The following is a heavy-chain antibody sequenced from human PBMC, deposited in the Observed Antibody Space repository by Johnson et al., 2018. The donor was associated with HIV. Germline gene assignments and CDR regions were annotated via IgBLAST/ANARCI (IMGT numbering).Heavy chain of an antibody. D-gene: IGHD2-21*02. CDR3: AKKALGDVDAFDI. J-gene: IGHJ3*02. CDR2: ISSSGSTI. CDR1: GFTFSDYY. V-gene: IGHV3-11*01. Sequence: QMLLVESGGGLVKPGGSLRLSCAASGFTFSDYYMSWIRQAPGKGLEWISYISSSGSTIYYADSVKGRFTISRDNAKNTLYLQMNSLRAEDTAVYYCAKKALGDVDAFDIWGQGTMVTVSS.